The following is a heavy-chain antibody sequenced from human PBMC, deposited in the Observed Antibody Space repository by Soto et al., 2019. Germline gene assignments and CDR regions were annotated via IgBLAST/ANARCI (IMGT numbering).Heavy chain of an antibody. Sequence: SGGSLRLSCAGSGFTFSSYAMSWVRQAPGKGLEWVSAISGSGDTTYYADSVKGRFTISRDNSKNTLYLQMNSLRAEDTAVYYCAKDRFTPSYGRRIFDYWGQGTLVTVSS. CDR2: ISGSGDTT. D-gene: IGHD5-18*01. V-gene: IGHV3-23*01. CDR1: GFTFSSYA. J-gene: IGHJ4*02. CDR3: AKDRFTPSYGRRIFDY.